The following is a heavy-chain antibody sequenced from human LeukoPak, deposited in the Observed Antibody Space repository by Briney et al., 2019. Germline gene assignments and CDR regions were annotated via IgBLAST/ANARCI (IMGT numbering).Heavy chain of an antibody. Sequence: SETLSPTCTVCGDSISSYYWSWIRQPPGKGLEWIGYIYTSGGTNYIPSLKGRVTISIDTSKNQFSLKLSSVTAADSAVYYCARLTRLSTSPDRYYLDYWGQGTLVTVSS. CDR3: ARLTRLSTSPDRYYLDY. CDR2: IYTSGGT. J-gene: IGHJ4*02. CDR1: GDSISSYY. V-gene: IGHV4-4*09. D-gene: IGHD6-6*01.